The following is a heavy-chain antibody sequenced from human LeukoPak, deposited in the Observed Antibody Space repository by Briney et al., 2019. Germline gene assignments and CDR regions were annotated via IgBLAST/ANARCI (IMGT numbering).Heavy chain of an antibody. D-gene: IGHD2-15*01. CDR1: GYTFTGYY. CDR2: INPNSGGT. CDR3: ARDLGVLWITPNYGMDV. J-gene: IGHJ6*02. Sequence: ASVKVSCKASGYTFTGYYMHWVRQAPGQGLEWMGWINPNSGGTNYAQKFQGRVTITRDTSISTAYMELSRPRSDDTAVYYCARDLGVLWITPNYGMDVWGQGTTVTVSS. V-gene: IGHV1-2*02.